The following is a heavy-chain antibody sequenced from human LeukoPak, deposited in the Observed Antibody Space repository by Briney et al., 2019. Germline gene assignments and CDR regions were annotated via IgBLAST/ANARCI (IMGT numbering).Heavy chain of an antibody. J-gene: IGHJ4*02. CDR2: INTDGSST. V-gene: IGHV3-74*01. CDR3: ARGGYGSGSYYGY. Sequence: GGSLRLSCAASGFIFSSYWMHWVRHAPGKGLAWVSRINTDGSSTSYADSVKGRFTISRDNAKNTLYLQMNSLRAEDTAVYYCARGGYGSGSYYGYWGQGTLVTVSS. D-gene: IGHD3-10*01. CDR1: GFIFSSYW.